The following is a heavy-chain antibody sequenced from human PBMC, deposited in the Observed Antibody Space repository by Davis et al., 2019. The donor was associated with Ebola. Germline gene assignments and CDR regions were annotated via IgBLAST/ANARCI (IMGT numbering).Heavy chain of an antibody. CDR1: GFTFSSYA. J-gene: IGHJ4*02. V-gene: IGHV4-59*01. Sequence: ESLKISCAASGFTFSSYAMGWVRQPPGKGLEWIGYIYYRGTTNSNPSLKSRVTISLDTSKNQFSLKLSSVTAADTAVYYCARVKVWSGIDYWGQGTLVTVSS. CDR2: IYYRGTT. D-gene: IGHD3-3*01. CDR3: ARVKVWSGIDY.